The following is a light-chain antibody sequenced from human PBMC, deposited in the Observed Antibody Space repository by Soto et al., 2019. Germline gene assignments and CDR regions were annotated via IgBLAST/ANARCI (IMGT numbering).Light chain of an antibody. CDR2: GAS. CDR1: LNIRNN. Sequence: EIVLTQSAGTLSLSPGERATLSCRASLNIRNNLAWYQQKPGQAPRLLIYGASTRATGIPARFSGSGSGTEFTLTIGSLQSEDFAVYYCQQHHDWLPWTFGQGTKVDIK. J-gene: IGKJ1*01. V-gene: IGKV3-15*01. CDR3: QQHHDWLPWT.